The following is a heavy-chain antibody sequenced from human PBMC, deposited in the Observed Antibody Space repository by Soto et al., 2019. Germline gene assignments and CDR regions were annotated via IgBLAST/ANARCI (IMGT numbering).Heavy chain of an antibody. Sequence: LRLSCTASGFTFGDYAMSWVRQAPGKGLEWVGFIRSKAYGGTTEYAASVKGRFTISRDDSKSIAYLQMNSLKTEDTAVYYCTRDSAYYDFWSGYYTPSGMDVWGQGTTVTVSS. CDR3: TRDSAYYDFWSGYYTPSGMDV. CDR2: IRSKAYGGTT. D-gene: IGHD3-3*01. CDR1: GFTFGDYA. V-gene: IGHV3-49*04. J-gene: IGHJ6*02.